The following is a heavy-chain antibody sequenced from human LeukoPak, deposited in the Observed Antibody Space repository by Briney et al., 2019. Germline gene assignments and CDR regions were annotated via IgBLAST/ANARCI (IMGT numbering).Heavy chain of an antibody. V-gene: IGHV3-30-3*01. CDR2: TSIDGNIR. D-gene: IGHD6-6*01. J-gene: IGHJ2*01. Sequence: GTSLRLSCTASGFAFSVFDMHWVRQAPGKGLEWVAVTSIDGNIRYYADSVKGRFTISRDNAKNTLYLQMNSLRAEDTAVYYCARGSIAARWGYFDLWGRGTLVTVSS. CDR1: GFAFSVFD. CDR3: ARGSIAARWGYFDL.